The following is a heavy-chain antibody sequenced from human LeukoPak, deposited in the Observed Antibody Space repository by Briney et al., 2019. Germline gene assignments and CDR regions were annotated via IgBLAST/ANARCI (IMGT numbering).Heavy chain of an antibody. V-gene: IGHV3-11*06. J-gene: IGHJ4*02. CDR3: ARGSSSSSLDY. Sequence: GGSLRLSCAASGFTFSDFYMSWIRQAPGKGLEWVSYISTSSTYTNYADSVKGRFTISRDNAKNSLYLQMNSLRAEDTAVYYCARGSSSSSLDYWGQGTLVTVSS. D-gene: IGHD6-13*01. CDR2: ISTSSTYT. CDR1: GFTFSDFY.